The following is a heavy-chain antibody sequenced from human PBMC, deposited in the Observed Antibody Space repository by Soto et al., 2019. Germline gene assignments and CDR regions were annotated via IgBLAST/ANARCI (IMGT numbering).Heavy chain of an antibody. Sequence: QVHLQESGPGLVKPSETLSLTCTVSGGSISSSDYYWGWIRQPPGKGLEWIGSISFGVTTYYNPSLKSRLTIYIDTSNNQFALKLSSVTAADTAVYYCATSSVSRLLNHWYFDLWGRGTLVTVSS. V-gene: IGHV4-39*01. CDR1: GGSISSSDYY. CDR3: ATSSVSRLLNHWYFDL. J-gene: IGHJ2*01. CDR2: ISFGVTT.